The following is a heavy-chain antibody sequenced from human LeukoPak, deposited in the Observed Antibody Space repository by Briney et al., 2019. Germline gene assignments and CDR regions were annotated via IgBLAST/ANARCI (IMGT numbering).Heavy chain of an antibody. V-gene: IGHV1-2*02. CDR3: ARRGSTVVTHYWFDP. CDR2: INPNSGGI. J-gene: IGHJ5*02. D-gene: IGHD4-23*01. Sequence: GASVKVSCKASGYTFTGYYMHWVRQAPGQGLEWMGWINPNSGGINYAQKFQGRVTMTRDTSISTAYMELSRLRSDDTAVYYCARRGSTVVTHYWFDPWGQGTLVTVSS. CDR1: GYTFTGYY.